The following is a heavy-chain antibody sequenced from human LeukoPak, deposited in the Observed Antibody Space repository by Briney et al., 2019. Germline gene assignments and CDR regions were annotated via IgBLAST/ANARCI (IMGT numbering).Heavy chain of an antibody. V-gene: IGHV3-33*08. Sequence: PGGSLRLSCAASGFTFSSYGMHWVRQAPGKGLEWVALIWYDGSNKYYADSVKGRFTISRDNSKNTLYLQMNSLRAEDTAVYYCARALGYCSGGSCCVDYWGQGTLVTVSS. CDR2: IWYDGSNK. CDR3: ARALGYCSGGSCCVDY. J-gene: IGHJ4*02. D-gene: IGHD2-15*01. CDR1: GFTFSSYG.